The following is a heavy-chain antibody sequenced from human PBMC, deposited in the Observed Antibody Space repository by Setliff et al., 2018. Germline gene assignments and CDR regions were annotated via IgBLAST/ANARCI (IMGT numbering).Heavy chain of an antibody. V-gene: IGHV4-59*01. Sequence: KPSETLSLTCTVSGGSLSTYYWSWIRQSPGRGLEYIGYVYYNGAADYSPSLKSRVTLSVDTSKNQFSLKLTSVTAADTAVYCCARGGTFRYFDYWGQGTPVTVSS. D-gene: IGHD5-12*01. CDR2: VYYNGAA. J-gene: IGHJ4*02. CDR1: GGSLSTYY. CDR3: ARGGTFRYFDY.